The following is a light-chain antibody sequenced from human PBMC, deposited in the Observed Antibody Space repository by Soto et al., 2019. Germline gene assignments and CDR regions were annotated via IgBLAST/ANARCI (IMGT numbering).Light chain of an antibody. Sequence: EIVLTQSPATLSVSPGERATLSCRASQSVSSNLAWYQHKPGQAPRLLIYAASTRATGIPARFSGSGSGTDFTLTISNLQTEDFAVYYCHQYHHWPPSFTFGPGTKVDIK. CDR1: QSVSSN. CDR3: HQYHHWPPSFT. V-gene: IGKV3-15*01. CDR2: AAS. J-gene: IGKJ3*01.